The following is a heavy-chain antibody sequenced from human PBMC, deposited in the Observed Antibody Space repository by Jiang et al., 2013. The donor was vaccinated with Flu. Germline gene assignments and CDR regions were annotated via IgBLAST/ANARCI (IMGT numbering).Heavy chain of an antibody. D-gene: IGHD3-22*01. CDR3: ARDAIGVDYYETIYYFDY. V-gene: IGHV4-4*07. Sequence: PGLVKPSETLSLTCTVSGGSISSYYWSWIRQPAGKGLEWIGRIYTSGNTNYNPSLKSRVTMSVDTSKNQFSLKLSSVTAADTAVYYCARDAIGVDYYETIYYFDYWGQGTLVTVSS. CDR2: IYTSGNT. CDR1: GGSISSYY. J-gene: IGHJ4*02.